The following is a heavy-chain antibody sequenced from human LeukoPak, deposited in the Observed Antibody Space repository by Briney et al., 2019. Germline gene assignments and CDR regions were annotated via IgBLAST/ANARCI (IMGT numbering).Heavy chain of an antibody. CDR3: ARANFLYCSSTTCLFDY. D-gene: IGHD2-2*01. CDR1: GYTFTDYY. Sequence: GASVKVSCKASGYTFTDYYMHWVRQAPGQGLEWMGWINPNDGDTNYAQKFQGRVTMTRDTSISTAHMEVSRLRSDDTVVYYCARANFLYCSSTTCLFDYWGQGTLVTVSS. V-gene: IGHV1-2*02. CDR2: INPNDGDT. J-gene: IGHJ4*02.